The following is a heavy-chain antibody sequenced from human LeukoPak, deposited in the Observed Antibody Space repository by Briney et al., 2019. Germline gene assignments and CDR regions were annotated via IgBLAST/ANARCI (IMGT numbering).Heavy chain of an antibody. D-gene: IGHD2-2*01. CDR3: ARVSTSGWYDFDS. Sequence: SQTLSLTCTVSGGSISSGGYYWSWIRQHPGRGLGWIGYIYYSGSTYYNPSLKSRLTISVDTSKNDFSLKLSSVTAADTAVYYCARVSTSGWYDFDSWGQGTLVTVSS. CDR1: GGSISSGGYY. J-gene: IGHJ4*02. V-gene: IGHV4-31*03. CDR2: IYYSGST.